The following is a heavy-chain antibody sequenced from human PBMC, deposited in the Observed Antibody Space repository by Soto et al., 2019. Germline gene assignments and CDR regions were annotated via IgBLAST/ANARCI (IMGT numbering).Heavy chain of an antibody. V-gene: IGHV1-18*01. D-gene: IGHD5-12*01. Sequence: QVQLVQSGAEVKKPGASVKVSCKASGYTFTRSGISWVRQAPGQGPEWMGWISSYNGDTNYAQTFQGRDTMTTDTSTRRASMELRSLRSDDTAVNYCAREGVAPYYYYGMDVWGQGTPVTVSS. CDR2: ISSYNGDT. CDR3: AREGVAPYYYYGMDV. J-gene: IGHJ6*02. CDR1: GYTFTRSG.